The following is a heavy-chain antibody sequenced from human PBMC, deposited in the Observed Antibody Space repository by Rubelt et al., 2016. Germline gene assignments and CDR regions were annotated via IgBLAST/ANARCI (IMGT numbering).Heavy chain of an antibody. J-gene: IGHJ4*02. D-gene: IGHD4-17*01. V-gene: IGHV3-23*04. CDR1: GFTFSSYA. CDR2: ISGSGGST. CDR3: AKDRHPSGYGDPHFDY. Sequence: EVQLVESGGGLVQPGGSLRLSCAASGFTFSSYAMSWVRQAPGKGLEWVSAISGSGGSTYYADCVNGRFTILRGNSKNTLYLQMNSLRAEDTAVYYCAKDRHPSGYGDPHFDYWAQGTRVTGSS.